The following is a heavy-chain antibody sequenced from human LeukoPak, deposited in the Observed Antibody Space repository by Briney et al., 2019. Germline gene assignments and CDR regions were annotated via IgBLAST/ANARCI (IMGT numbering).Heavy chain of an antibody. CDR3: ARQSDPYYHYGLDF. V-gene: IGHV4-59*01. CDR1: GGSIKNYY. Sequence: SETLSLTCAPSGGSIKNYYWSWIRQPLGEGLEWIGYVYYTGTTSYNPSLKSRVTISVETSKNQFSLTLNSVTAADTAVYHCARQSDPYYHYGLDFWGQGTTVIVSS. J-gene: IGHJ6*02. CDR2: VYYTGTT.